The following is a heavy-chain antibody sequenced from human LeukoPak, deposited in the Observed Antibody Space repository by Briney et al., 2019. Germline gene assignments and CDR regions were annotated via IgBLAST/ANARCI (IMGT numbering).Heavy chain of an antibody. CDR3: SNGIYSSSY. Sequence: GGSLRLSCAASGFTFTRYWMAWVRQAPGKGLEWISNISQDGSEEYYVDSVRGRFTASRDNAENSLYLQMNNLRAEDTAVYFCSNGIYSSSYWGQGTLVTVSS. D-gene: IGHD6-6*01. V-gene: IGHV3-7*01. CDR1: GFTFTRYW. J-gene: IGHJ4*02. CDR2: ISQDGSEE.